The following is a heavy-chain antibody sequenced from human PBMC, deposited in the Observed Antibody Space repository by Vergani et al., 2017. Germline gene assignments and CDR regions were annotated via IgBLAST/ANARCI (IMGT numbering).Heavy chain of an antibody. J-gene: IGHJ4*02. V-gene: IGHV1-3*01. D-gene: IGHD5-12*01. CDR2: LNAGNGNT. CDR3: ARGGYSGYDTETFDY. CDR1: GYTFTSYA. Sequence: QVQLVQSGAEVKKPGASVKVSCKASGYTFTSYAMHWVRQTPGQRLEWMGWLNAGNGNTKYSQKSQGRVTITRDTSASTAYMELSSLRSEDTAVYYCARGGYSGYDTETFDYWGQGTLVTVSS.